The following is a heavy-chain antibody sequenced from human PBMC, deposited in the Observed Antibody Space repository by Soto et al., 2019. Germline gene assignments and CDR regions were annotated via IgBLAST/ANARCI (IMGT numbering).Heavy chain of an antibody. V-gene: IGHV4-59*01. CDR2: VHYSGST. Sequence: SETLSLTCTVSGGSISGYYWSWIRQPPGEGLEWIGNVHYSGSTNYNPSLKSRITISADTSKNQFSLNLSSVTAADTAIYYCSRVLDPGYSDYWGQGNLVTVSS. CDR1: GGSISGYY. CDR3: SRVLDPGYSDY. J-gene: IGHJ4*02.